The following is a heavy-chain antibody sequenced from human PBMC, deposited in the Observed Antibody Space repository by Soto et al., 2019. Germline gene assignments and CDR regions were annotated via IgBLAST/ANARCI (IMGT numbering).Heavy chain of an antibody. CDR3: ARGQNPWY. J-gene: IGHJ4*02. CDR1: GFTFSSYS. Sequence: EVQLVESGGGLVKPGGSLRLSCAASGFTFSSYSMNWVRQAPGKGLECVSSISSSSSYIYYADSVKGRFTISRDNAKNALYLQMNSLRAENTAVYYCARGQNPWYWGQGTLVTVSS. V-gene: IGHV3-21*01. CDR2: ISSSSSYI.